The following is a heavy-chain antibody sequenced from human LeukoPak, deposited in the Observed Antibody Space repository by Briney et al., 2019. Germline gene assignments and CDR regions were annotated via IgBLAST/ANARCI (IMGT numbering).Heavy chain of an antibody. J-gene: IGHJ3*02. V-gene: IGHV4-39*01. CDR2: IYYSGST. Sequence: SETLSLTCTVSGGSISSSSYYWGWIRQPPGKGLEWIGSIYYSGSTYYNPSLKSRVTISVDTSKNQFSLKLSSVTAAGTAVYYCARRLSGAFDIWGQGTMVTVSS. CDR3: ARRLSGAFDI. D-gene: IGHD3-10*01. CDR1: GGSISSSSYY.